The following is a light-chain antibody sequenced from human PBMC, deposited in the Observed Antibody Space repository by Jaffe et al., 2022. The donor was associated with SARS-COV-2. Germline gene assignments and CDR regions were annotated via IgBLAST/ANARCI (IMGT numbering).Light chain of an antibody. CDR2: DAS. CDR1: QSISVY. CDR3: QQRSNWPPLT. J-gene: IGKJ5*01. V-gene: IGKV3-11*01. Sequence: EIVLTQSPATLSLSPGERATLSCRASQSISVYLAWYQQKPGQAPRLLIYDASNRATGIPARFSGSGSGTDFTLTISSLEPEDFAVYYCQQRSNWPPLTIGQGTRLDIK.